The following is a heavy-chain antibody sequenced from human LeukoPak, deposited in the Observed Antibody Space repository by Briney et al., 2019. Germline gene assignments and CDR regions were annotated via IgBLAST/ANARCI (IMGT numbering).Heavy chain of an antibody. CDR1: GGSITSSSYY. CDR3: ARDIYDILTGYYTGNWFDP. J-gene: IGHJ5*02. CDR2: IYYSGST. Sequence: PSETLSLTCTVSGGSITSSSYYWGWIRQPPGKGLEWIGSIYYSGSTYYNPSLKSRVTISVDTSKNQFSLKLSSVTAADTAVYYCARDIYDILTGYYTGNWFDPWGQGTLVTVSS. V-gene: IGHV4-39*07. D-gene: IGHD3-9*01.